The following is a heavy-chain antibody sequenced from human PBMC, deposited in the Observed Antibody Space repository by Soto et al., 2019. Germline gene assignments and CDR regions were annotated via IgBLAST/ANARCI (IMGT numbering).Heavy chain of an antibody. Sequence: QVQLVESGGGVVQPGRSLRLSCAASGFTFSSYGMHWVRQAPGKGLEWVAVISYDGSNKYYADSVKGRFTISRDNYKKTLYLQMNSLRAEDTAVYYCAKAPGSSGMKRSFDLWGRGTLVTVSS. CDR1: GFTFSSYG. CDR2: ISYDGSNK. D-gene: IGHD3-22*01. V-gene: IGHV3-30*18. J-gene: IGHJ2*01. CDR3: AKAPGSSGMKRSFDL.